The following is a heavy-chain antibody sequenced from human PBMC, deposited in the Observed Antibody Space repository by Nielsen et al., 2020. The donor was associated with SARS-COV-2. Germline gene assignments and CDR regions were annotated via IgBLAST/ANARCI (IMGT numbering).Heavy chain of an antibody. J-gene: IGHJ3*02. CDR1: GFTFSGSA. V-gene: IGHV3-73*01. CDR3: TLSQWELPVFDI. Sequence: GESLKISCAASGFTFSGSAMHWVRQASGKGLEWVGRIRSKANSYATAYAASVKGRFTISRDDSKNTAYLQMNSLKTEDTAVYYCTLSQWELPVFDIWGQGTMVTVSS. CDR2: IRSKANSYAT. D-gene: IGHD1-26*01.